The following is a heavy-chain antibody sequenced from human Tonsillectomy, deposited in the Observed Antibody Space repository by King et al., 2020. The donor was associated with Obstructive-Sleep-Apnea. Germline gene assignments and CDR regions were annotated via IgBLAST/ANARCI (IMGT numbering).Heavy chain of an antibody. CDR2: ISYAGSNK. CDR3: VREKVAAIYFDY. V-gene: IGHV3-30*04. CDR1: GFTFSSYA. Sequence: VQLVESGGGVVQPGRSLRLSCAASGFTFSSYAMHWVRQAPGKGLEWVAVISYAGSNKYYVDSVKGRFTISRDNSKNTLYLQMNSLRAEDTAVYYCVREKVAAIYFDYWGQGTLVTVSS. D-gene: IGHD2-21*02. J-gene: IGHJ4*02.